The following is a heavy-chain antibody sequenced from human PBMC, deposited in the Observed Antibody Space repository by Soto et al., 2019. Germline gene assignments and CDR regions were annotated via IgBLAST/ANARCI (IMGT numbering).Heavy chain of an antibody. CDR2: IWYDGSNK. Sequence: QVQLVESGGGVVQPGRSLRLSCAASGFTFSSYGMHWVRQAPGKGLEWVGGIWYDGSNKYYADSVKGRFTISRDNYQKKLYLQRKSGRDEDTAVYYCAREHYYVSGSYYPDAFDIWGQGTMVTVSS. D-gene: IGHD3-10*01. V-gene: IGHV3-33*01. CDR1: GFTFSSYG. CDR3: AREHYYVSGSYYPDAFDI. J-gene: IGHJ3*02.